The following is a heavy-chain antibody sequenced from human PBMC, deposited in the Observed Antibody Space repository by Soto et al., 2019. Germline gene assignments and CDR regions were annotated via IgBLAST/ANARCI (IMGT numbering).Heavy chain of an antibody. CDR3: ANRALSGSRYYFDY. Sequence: QITLKESGPTLVKPTQTLTLTCSFSGFSLNTRAVGVGWIRQPPGKALEWLALISWDDDKRYSPSLKSRLTITKDTSGNPVVLTMTYVDPLDTATYYCANRALSGSRYYFDYWGLGTLVTVSS. D-gene: IGHD1-26*01. CDR1: GFSLNTRAVG. CDR2: ISWDDDK. J-gene: IGHJ4*02. V-gene: IGHV2-5*02.